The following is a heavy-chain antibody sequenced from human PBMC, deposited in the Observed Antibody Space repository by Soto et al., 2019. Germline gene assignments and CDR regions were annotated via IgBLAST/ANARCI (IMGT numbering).Heavy chain of an antibody. CDR2: ISAYNGNT. CDR3: ARESSCSCHDY. J-gene: IGHJ4*02. D-gene: IGHD6-13*01. Sequence: SSKVSFKASGYTLFNYCISWARQSPGQGLEWMGWISAYNGNTNYAKKLQGRVTMTTDTSTSTAYMELRSLRSDDTAVYYCARESSCSCHDYWGQGSLVTVSA. V-gene: IGHV1-18*01. CDR1: GYTLFNYC.